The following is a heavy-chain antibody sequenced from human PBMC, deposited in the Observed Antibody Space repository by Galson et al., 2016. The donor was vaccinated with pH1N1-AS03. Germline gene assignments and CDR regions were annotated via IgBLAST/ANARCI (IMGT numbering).Heavy chain of an antibody. D-gene: IGHD1-26*01. V-gene: IGHV3-48*03. CDR3: VRPSSGSFWY. CDR1: GFPFSGYE. CDR2: ISYSGDTE. J-gene: IGHJ4*02. Sequence: SLRLSCAASGFPFSGYEMNWVRQAPGKGLEWISYISYSGDTENYADSVKGRFSISRDNAKNSLYLQMSAQRPEDTAVYYCVRPSSGSFWYWGPGTLVTVSS.